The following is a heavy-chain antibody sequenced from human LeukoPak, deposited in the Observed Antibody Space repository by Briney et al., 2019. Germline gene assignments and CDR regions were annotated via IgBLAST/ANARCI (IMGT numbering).Heavy chain of an antibody. D-gene: IGHD6-13*01. V-gene: IGHV3-73*01. Sequence: GGSLRLSCVVSGFNLSASAVHWVRQASGKGLEWVGLVRSKSKNYVTGYAASVKGRFTISRDNSENTLYLQMNSLRVEDTAVYYCAKDKGIAAAPLDYMDVWGKGTTVTVSS. CDR2: VRSKSKNYVT. J-gene: IGHJ6*03. CDR1: GFNLSASA. CDR3: AKDKGIAAAPLDYMDV.